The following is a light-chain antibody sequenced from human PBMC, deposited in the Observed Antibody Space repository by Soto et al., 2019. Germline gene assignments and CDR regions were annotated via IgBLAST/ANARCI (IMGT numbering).Light chain of an antibody. J-gene: IGKJ1*01. CDR3: QQNGNSPWA. CDR1: QTVSNRY. V-gene: IGKV3-20*01. Sequence: ETVLTQSPGTLSLSPGERATLSCRASQTVSNRYVAWYQHKPGQAPRVLIYAASSRTTGIPDRFSGSGSGTEFTLTISRLEPEDFAVYYCQQNGNSPWAFGQGTKVEI. CDR2: AAS.